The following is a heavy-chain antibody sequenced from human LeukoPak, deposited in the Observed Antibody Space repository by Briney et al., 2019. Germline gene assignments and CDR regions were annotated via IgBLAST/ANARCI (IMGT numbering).Heavy chain of an antibody. J-gene: IGHJ6*02. D-gene: IGHD3-10*01. CDR1: GYTFSSYD. V-gene: IGHV1-8*01. CDR2: MNPNSGNT. CDR3: AKDQTWIGELLYLPSALLPKDYYYYGMDV. Sequence: GASVKVSCKASGYTFSSYDINWVRQATGQGLEWMGWMNPNSGNTGYAQKFQGRVTMTTISSVSTAYMELSSLRAEDTAVYYCAKDQTWIGELLYLPSALLPKDYYYYGMDVWGQGTTVTVSS.